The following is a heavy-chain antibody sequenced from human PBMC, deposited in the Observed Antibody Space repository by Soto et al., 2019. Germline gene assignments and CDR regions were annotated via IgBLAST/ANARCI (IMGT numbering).Heavy chain of an antibody. D-gene: IGHD3-16*01. CDR2: IRAYNGNT. CDR3: ARDRGAGGYDYVWGTPGYFEL. V-gene: IGHV1-18*01. CDR1: GYTFTSYS. Sequence: AAPVKVSCKASGYTFTSYSIRRRRQAPGQGFEWMGRIRAYNGNTNYAQKHQGRVTNTTDTSTSTAYRDLRSLRSDDTAVYYCARDRGAGGYDYVWGTPGYFELWGRGTLGAFSS. J-gene: IGHJ1*01.